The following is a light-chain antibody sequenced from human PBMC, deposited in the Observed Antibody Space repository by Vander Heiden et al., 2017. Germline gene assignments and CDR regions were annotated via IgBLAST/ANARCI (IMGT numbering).Light chain of an antibody. J-gene: IGLJ2*01. CDR3: SSYTSSSTYVV. CDR1: SSGVGGYNY. V-gene: IGLV2-14*01. Sequence: QSALTQPASVSGSPGQSITISCTGTSSGVGGYNYVSWYRQHPGKAPKLMIYEVSNRPSGVSNRFSGSKSGNTASLTISGLQAEDEADYYCSSYTSSSTYVVFGGGTKLTVL. CDR2: EVS.